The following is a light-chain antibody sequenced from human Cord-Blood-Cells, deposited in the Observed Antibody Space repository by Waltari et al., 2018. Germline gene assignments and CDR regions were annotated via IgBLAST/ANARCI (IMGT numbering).Light chain of an antibody. CDR3: QSYDSSLRGV. Sequence: QSVLTQPPSVSGAPGQRVTISCTRSSSNIGAGSDVHWYQQLPGTAPKLLISGNSHRPSGVPDRFSGSKSGTSASLAITGLQAEDEADYYCQSYDSSLRGVFGTGTKVTVL. J-gene: IGLJ1*01. CDR1: SSNIGAGSD. V-gene: IGLV1-40*01. CDR2: GNS.